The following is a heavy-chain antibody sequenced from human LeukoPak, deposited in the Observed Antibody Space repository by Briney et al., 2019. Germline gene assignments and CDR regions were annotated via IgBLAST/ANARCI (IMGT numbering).Heavy chain of an antibody. CDR3: ARTIAVAGTYYYYMDV. CDR1: GFTFYDYA. Sequence: GGSLRLSCAASGFTFYDYAMHWVRQAPGKGLEWGSGINWNGGSTVYADSGKGRFTISRDNAKNSLYLQMNSLRAEDTALYYCARTIAVAGTYYYYMDVWGKGTTVTVSS. V-gene: IGHV3-20*04. CDR2: INWNGGST. D-gene: IGHD6-19*01. J-gene: IGHJ6*03.